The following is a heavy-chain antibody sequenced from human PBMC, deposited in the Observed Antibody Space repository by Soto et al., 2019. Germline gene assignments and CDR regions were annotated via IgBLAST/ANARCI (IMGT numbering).Heavy chain of an antibody. CDR2: ISGSGGST. V-gene: IGHV3-23*01. Sequence: GWSLSLSCASSVFTFISYAMSWVRQAPGKGLEWVSAISGSGGSTYYADSVKGRFTISRDNSKNTLYLQMNSLRAEDTAVYYCAKDLSSGYFYWGQGTLVTVSS. CDR1: VFTFISYA. J-gene: IGHJ4*02. D-gene: IGHD3-22*01. CDR3: AKDLSSGYFY.